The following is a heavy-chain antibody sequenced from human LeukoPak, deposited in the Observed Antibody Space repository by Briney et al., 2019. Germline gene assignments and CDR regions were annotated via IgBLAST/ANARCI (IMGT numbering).Heavy chain of an antibody. Sequence: SGPVLVKPTETLTPTCTVSGFSLSNARMGVSWIRQPPGKALEWLAHIFSNDEKSYSTSLKSRLTISKDTSKSQVVLTMTNMDPVDTATYYCARIETRITMVRGVIRWFDPWGQGTLVTVSS. V-gene: IGHV2-26*01. CDR1: GFSLSNARMG. J-gene: IGHJ5*02. D-gene: IGHD3-10*01. CDR3: ARIETRITMVRGVIRWFDP. CDR2: IFSNDEK.